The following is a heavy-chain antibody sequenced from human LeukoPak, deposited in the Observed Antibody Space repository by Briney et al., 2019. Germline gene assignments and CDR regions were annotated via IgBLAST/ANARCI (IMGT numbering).Heavy chain of an antibody. CDR1: GGSFSTGSCY. CDR2: IFTTGST. CDR3: VRTTVAGSDYNGMDV. V-gene: IGHV4-61*02. J-gene: IGHJ6*02. D-gene: IGHD2-15*01. Sequence: PSQTLSLTCTVSGGSFSTGSCYWSWIREPAGKGLEWIGRIFTTGSTNYNPSLKSRVTISVDTSKNQFSLKLSSVTAADTAVYYCVRTTVAGSDYNGMDVWGQGTTVTVSS.